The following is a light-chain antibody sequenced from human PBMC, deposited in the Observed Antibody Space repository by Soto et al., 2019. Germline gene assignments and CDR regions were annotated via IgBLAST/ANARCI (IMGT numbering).Light chain of an antibody. Sequence: EIVMTQSPATLAVSPGDTATLSCRASQSLGGNLAWYQQKPGQAPRLLIFRASSRAKGVPARFSASGSGTEFTLTISGLQSEDFATYYCQHYHTYPWTFGQGTQVDIK. CDR1: QSLGGN. CDR3: QHYHTYPWT. CDR2: RAS. V-gene: IGKV3-15*01. J-gene: IGKJ1*01.